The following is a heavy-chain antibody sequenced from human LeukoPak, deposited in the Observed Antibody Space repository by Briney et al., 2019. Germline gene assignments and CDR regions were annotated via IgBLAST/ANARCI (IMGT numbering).Heavy chain of an antibody. CDR3: ARDGAVAGTGDDAFDI. Sequence: ASETLSLTCTVSGYSISSGYYWGWIRQPPGKGLEWIGSIYHSGSTYYNPSLKSRVTISVDTSKNQFSLKLSSVTAADTAVYYCARDGAVAGTGDDAFDIWGQGTMVTVSS. V-gene: IGHV4-38-2*02. J-gene: IGHJ3*02. D-gene: IGHD6-19*01. CDR2: IYHSGST. CDR1: GYSISSGYY.